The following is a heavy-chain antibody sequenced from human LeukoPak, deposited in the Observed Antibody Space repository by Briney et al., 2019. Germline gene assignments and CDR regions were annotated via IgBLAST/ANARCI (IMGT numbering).Heavy chain of an antibody. V-gene: IGHV3-74*03. J-gene: IGHJ1*01. D-gene: IGHD4-23*01. CDR2: TNTDGSST. Sequence: GSLRLSCAASGFTFSSYWMHWVRQAPGKGLVWVSGTNTDGSSTMYADSVKGRFTIARDNAKNTLYLQMNSLRAEDTAVYYCYGANAEHWGQGTLVTVSS. CDR1: GFTFSSYW. CDR3: YGANAEH.